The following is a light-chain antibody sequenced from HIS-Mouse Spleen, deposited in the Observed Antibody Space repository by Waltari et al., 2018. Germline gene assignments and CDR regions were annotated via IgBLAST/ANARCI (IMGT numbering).Light chain of an antibody. CDR3: AAWDDSLNGWV. Sequence: QAVLTQPPPPSGTPGQRVTLSCSGSSSNIGSNTVNWYQQLPGTSPKLLIYSNNQRPSGVPDRFSGSKSGTSASLAISGLQSEDEADYYCAAWDDSLNGWVFGGGTKLTAL. J-gene: IGLJ3*02. CDR1: SSNIGSNT. V-gene: IGLV1-44*01. CDR2: SNN.